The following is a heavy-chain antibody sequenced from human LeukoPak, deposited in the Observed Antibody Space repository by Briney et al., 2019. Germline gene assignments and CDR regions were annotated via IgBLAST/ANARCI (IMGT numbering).Heavy chain of an antibody. CDR2: INPNSGGT. Sequence: ASVKVSCKASGFTFTGYYMHWVRQAPGQGLEWMGWINPNSGGTNYAQKFQGRVTMTRDTSISTAYMELSRLRSDDTAVYYCARDREGYYDILTGYYGVGAFDIWGQGTMVTVSS. J-gene: IGHJ3*02. CDR3: ARDREGYYDILTGYYGVGAFDI. V-gene: IGHV1-2*02. D-gene: IGHD3-9*01. CDR1: GFTFTGYY.